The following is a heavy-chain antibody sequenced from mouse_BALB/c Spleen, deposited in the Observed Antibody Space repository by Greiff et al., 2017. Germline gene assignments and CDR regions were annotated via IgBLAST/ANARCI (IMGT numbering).Heavy chain of an antibody. J-gene: IGHJ2*01. CDR1: GFTFSDYY. Sequence: EVMLVESGGGLVKPGGSLKLSCAASGFTFSDYYMYWVRQTPEKRLEWVATISDGGSYTYYPDSVKGRFTISRDNAKNNLYLQMSSLKSEDTAMYYCARLLRSLDYWGQGTTLTVSS. CDR2: ISDGGSYT. CDR3: ARLLRSLDY. D-gene: IGHD1-1*01. V-gene: IGHV5-4*02.